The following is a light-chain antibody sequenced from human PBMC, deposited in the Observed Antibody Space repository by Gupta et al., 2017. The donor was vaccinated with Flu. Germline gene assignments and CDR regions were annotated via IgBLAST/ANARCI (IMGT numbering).Light chain of an antibody. J-gene: IGKJ2*03. Sequence: EIVLTQSPGTLSLSPGERATLSCRASQSVSSSYLAWYQQKPGQAPRLLIYGASSRATGLPDRFSGSGSGTDFTLTISRLEPEDFAVYYCQQDGSSPYSFGQGTKVEIK. CDR3: QQDGSSPYS. CDR1: QSVSSSY. V-gene: IGKV3-20*01. CDR2: GAS.